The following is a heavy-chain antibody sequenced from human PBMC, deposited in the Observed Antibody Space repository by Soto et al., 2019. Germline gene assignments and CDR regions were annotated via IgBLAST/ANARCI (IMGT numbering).Heavy chain of an antibody. CDR1: GFTFSSYA. J-gene: IGHJ6*02. CDR3: AKDQAAGIYYYYGMDV. Sequence: VGSLRLSCAASGFTFSSYAMSWVRQAPGKGLEWVSAISGSGGSTYYADSVKGRFTISRDNSKNTLYLQMNSLRAEDTAVYYCAKDQAAGIYYYYGMDVWGQGTTVTVSS. D-gene: IGHD6-13*01. CDR2: ISGSGGST. V-gene: IGHV3-23*01.